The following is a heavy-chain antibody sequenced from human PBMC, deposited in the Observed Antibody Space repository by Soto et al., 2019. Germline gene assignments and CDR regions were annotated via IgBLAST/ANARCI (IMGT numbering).Heavy chain of an antibody. CDR1: CGSIISGDYY. J-gene: IGHJ4*02. D-gene: IGHD5-12*01. V-gene: IGHV4-30-4*01. CDR2: IYYSGST. CDR3: ARQGWVATINFDY. Sequence: PSETLSLTCTVSCGSIISGDYYWSWIRQPPGKGLEWIGYIYYSGSTYYNPSLKSRVTISVDTPKNQFSLKLSSVTAADTAVYYCARQGWVATINFDYWGQGTLVTVSS.